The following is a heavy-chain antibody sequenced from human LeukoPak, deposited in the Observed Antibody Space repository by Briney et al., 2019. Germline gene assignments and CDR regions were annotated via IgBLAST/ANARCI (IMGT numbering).Heavy chain of an antibody. D-gene: IGHD6-19*01. CDR3: AIQRAVAGDVFDY. J-gene: IGHJ4*02. V-gene: IGHV1-18*01. CDR1: GYTFTSYG. CDR2: ISAYNGNT. Sequence: VASVKVSCKASGYTFTSYGISWVRQAPGQGLEWMGWISAYNGNTNYAQKLQGRVTMTTDTSTSTAYMELRSLRSDDTAVYYCAIQRAVAGDVFDYWCQGTLVTVSS.